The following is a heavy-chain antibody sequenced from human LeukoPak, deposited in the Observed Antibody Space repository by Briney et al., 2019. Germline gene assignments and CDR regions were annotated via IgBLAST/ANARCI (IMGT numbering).Heavy chain of an antibody. CDR1: GCSISSYY. Sequence: PSETLSLTCTVSGCSISSYYWSWIRQPPGKGLEWIGYIYYSGSTNYNPSLKSRVTISVDTSKNQFSLKLSSVTAADTAVYYCARVGGEADYTTGFDYWGQGTLVTVSS. D-gene: IGHD4-11*01. CDR3: ARVGGEADYTTGFDY. V-gene: IGHV4-59*01. CDR2: IYYSGST. J-gene: IGHJ4*02.